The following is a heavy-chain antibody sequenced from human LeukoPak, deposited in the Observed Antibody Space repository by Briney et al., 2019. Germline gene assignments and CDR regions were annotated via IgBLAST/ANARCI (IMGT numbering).Heavy chain of an antibody. D-gene: IGHD6-19*01. Sequence: GRSLRLSCAASGFTFDDYAMHRVRQAPGKGLEWVSGISWNSGSPGYADSVKGRFTISRDNAKNSLYLQMNSLRPEDTALYYCAKDGKIAVAGGLDYWGQGTLVTVSS. V-gene: IGHV3-9*01. CDR1: GFTFDDYA. CDR3: AKDGKIAVAGGLDY. J-gene: IGHJ4*02. CDR2: ISWNSGSP.